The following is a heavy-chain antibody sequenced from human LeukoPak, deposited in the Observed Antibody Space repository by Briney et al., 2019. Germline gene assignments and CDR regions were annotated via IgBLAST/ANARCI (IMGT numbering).Heavy chain of an antibody. V-gene: IGHV3-49*04. J-gene: IGHJ6*04. D-gene: IGHD2-2*03. CDR1: GFTFGDYA. CDR3: TRGPGYCSSTSCYERYYYYGMDV. CDR2: IRSKAYGGTT. Sequence: GGSLRLSCTASGFTFGDYAMSWVRQAPGKGLEWVGFIRSKAYGGTTEYAASVKGRFTISRDVSKSIAYLQMNSLKTEDTAVYYCTRGPGYCSSTSCYERYYYYGMDVWGKGTTVTVSS.